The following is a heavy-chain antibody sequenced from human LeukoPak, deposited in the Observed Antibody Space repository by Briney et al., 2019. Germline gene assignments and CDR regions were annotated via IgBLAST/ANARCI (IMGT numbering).Heavy chain of an antibody. V-gene: IGHV4-61*01. CDR3: ARVLRAASWRSYDY. J-gene: IGHJ4*02. Sequence: PSETLSLTCTVSGGYVSNSLYYWSWIRQPPGKGLEWIGYIYYNGDTNYNPSLKSRVIISIDTSSNQFSLRLNSMTAADTAVYYCARVLRAASWRSYDYWGQGSLVTVSS. CDR2: IYYNGDT. CDR1: GGYVSNSLYY. D-gene: IGHD5-18*01.